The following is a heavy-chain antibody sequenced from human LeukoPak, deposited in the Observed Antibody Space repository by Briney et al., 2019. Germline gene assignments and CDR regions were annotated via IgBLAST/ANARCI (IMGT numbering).Heavy chain of an antibody. V-gene: IGHV1-2*02. J-gene: IGHJ3*02. CDR3: ARATLAYYYDSSGHTRTGGAFDI. CDR2: INPNSGGT. Sequence: ASVKVSCKASGYTFTNYGITWVRQAPGQGLEWMGWINPNSGGTNYAQKFQGRVTMTRDTSISTAYMELSRLRSDDTAVYYCARATLAYYYDSSGHTRTGGAFDIWGQGTMVTVSS. D-gene: IGHD3-22*01. CDR1: GYTFTNYG.